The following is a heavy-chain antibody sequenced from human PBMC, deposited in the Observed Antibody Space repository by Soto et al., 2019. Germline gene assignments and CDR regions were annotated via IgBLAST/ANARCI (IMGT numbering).Heavy chain of an antibody. CDR1: GFTFSSYW. D-gene: IGHD3-10*01. CDR3: ARGAGGYYYMDV. V-gene: IGHV3-74*01. CDR2: INSDGRST. J-gene: IGHJ6*03. Sequence: GGSLRLSCAASGFTFSSYWMHWVRQAPGKGLVWVSRINSDGRSTNYADSVKGRFTISRDNAKNTVYLQMNSLRVEDTAVYYCARGAGGYYYMDVWGRGTTVTVSS.